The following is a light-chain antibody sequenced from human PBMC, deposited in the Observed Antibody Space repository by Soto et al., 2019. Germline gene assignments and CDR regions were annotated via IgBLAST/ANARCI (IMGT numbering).Light chain of an antibody. J-gene: IGKJ5*01. Sequence: EIVLTQSPGTLALSPGERATLSCRASQSVSSSYFAWYQQKPGQAPRLLIYVASSRATGNPDRFSGSGSGTDFTLPIRRLEPDDFAVYYCQQYGSSPITFGQGTRLAIK. CDR1: QSVSSSY. V-gene: IGKV3-20*01. CDR2: VAS. CDR3: QQYGSSPIT.